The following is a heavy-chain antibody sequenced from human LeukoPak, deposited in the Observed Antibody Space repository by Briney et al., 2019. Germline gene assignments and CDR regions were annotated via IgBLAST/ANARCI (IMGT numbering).Heavy chain of an antibody. J-gene: IGHJ4*02. CDR3: ARKTYGGNSWYFDY. CDR1: GFTFGDYA. Sequence: TGGSLRLSCTTSGFTFGDYAMSWVRQAPGKGLEWVSFIRSKAYGGTTEYAASVKGRFTISRDNAKNSLYLQMNSLRTEDTAVYYCARKTYGGNSWYFDYWGQGTLVTVSS. CDR2: IRSKAYGGTT. D-gene: IGHD4-23*01. V-gene: IGHV3-49*04.